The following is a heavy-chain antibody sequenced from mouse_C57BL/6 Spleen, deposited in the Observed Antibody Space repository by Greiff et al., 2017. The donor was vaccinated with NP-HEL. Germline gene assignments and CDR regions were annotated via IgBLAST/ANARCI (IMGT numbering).Heavy chain of an antibody. D-gene: IGHD1-1*01. V-gene: IGHV1-69*01. CDR1: GYTFTSYW. J-gene: IGHJ2*01. CDR3: ERSGEGSYYFDY. CDR2: IDPSDSYT. Sequence: VQLQQPGAELVMPGASVKLSCKASGYTFTSYWMHWVKQRPGQGLEWIGEIDPSDSYTNYNQKFKGKSTLTVDKSSSTAYMQLSSLTSEDSAVYYCERSGEGSYYFDYWGQGTTLTVAS.